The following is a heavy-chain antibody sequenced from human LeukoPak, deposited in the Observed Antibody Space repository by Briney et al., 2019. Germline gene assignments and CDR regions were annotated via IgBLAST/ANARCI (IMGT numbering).Heavy chain of an antibody. CDR2: ISSSGSTI. CDR1: GFTFSSYE. V-gene: IGHV3-48*03. Sequence: GGSLRLSCAASGFTFSSYEMNWVRQAPGKGLEWVSYISSSGSTIYYADSVKGRFTISRDNAKNSLYLQMNSLRAEDTAVYYCARGGPTYYDILTGYYPYGMDVWGKGTTVTVSS. J-gene: IGHJ6*04. D-gene: IGHD3-9*01. CDR3: ARGGPTYYDILTGYYPYGMDV.